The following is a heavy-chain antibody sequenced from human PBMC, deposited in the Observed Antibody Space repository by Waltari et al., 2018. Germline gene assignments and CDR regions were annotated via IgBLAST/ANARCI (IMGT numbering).Heavy chain of an antibody. D-gene: IGHD5-12*01. CDR2: IIPIFGTA. J-gene: IGHJ3*02. CDR1: GGTFSSYA. CDR3: ASRKVEMATKQAAFDI. Sequence: QVQLVQSGAEVKKPGSSVKVSCQASGGTFSSYAISWVRQAPGQGLEWMGGIIPIFGTANYAQKFQGRVTITTDESTSTAYMELSSLRSEDTAVYYCASRKVEMATKQAAFDIWGQGTMVTVSS. V-gene: IGHV1-69*05.